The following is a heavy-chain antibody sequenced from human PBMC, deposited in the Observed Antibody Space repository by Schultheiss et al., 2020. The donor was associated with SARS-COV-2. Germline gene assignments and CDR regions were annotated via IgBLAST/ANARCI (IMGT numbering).Heavy chain of an antibody. CDR2: ISAYNGNT. Sequence: ASVKVSCKASGYTFTSYGISWVRQAPGQGLEWMGWISAYNGNTNYAQKLQGRVTMTTDTSTSTAYMELRSLRSDDTAVYYCARHPYDFWSGYYNLYFDYWGQGTLVTVSS. J-gene: IGHJ4*02. D-gene: IGHD3-3*01. CDR3: ARHPYDFWSGYYNLYFDY. CDR1: GYTFTSYG. V-gene: IGHV1-18*01.